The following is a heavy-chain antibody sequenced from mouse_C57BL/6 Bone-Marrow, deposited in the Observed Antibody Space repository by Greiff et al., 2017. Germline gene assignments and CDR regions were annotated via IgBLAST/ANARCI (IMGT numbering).Heavy chain of an antibody. CDR1: GYSFTDYN. CDR2: INPNYGTT. Sequence: EVQLQQSGPELVKPGASVKISCKASGYSFTDYNMNWVKQSNGKSLEWIGVINPNYGTTSYNQKFKGKVTLTVDQSSSTAYMQLNSLTSEDSAVXYCARSAQALFLYAMDYWGQGTSVTVSS. V-gene: IGHV1-39*01. D-gene: IGHD3-2*02. J-gene: IGHJ4*01. CDR3: ARSAQALFLYAMDY.